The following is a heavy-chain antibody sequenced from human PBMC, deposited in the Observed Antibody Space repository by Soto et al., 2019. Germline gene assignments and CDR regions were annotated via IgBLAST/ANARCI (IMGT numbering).Heavy chain of an antibody. V-gene: IGHV3-66*01. CDR3: ARNDPGIAAAGLTYYFDY. CDR2: IYSGGST. CDR1: GFTVSSNY. J-gene: IGHJ4*02. Sequence: VQLVESGGGLVQPGGSLRLSCAASGFTVSSNYMSWVRQAPGKGLEWVSVIYSGGSTYYADSVKGRFTISRDNSKNTLYLQMNSLRAEDTAVYYCARNDPGIAAAGLTYYFDYWGQGTLVTVSS. D-gene: IGHD6-13*01.